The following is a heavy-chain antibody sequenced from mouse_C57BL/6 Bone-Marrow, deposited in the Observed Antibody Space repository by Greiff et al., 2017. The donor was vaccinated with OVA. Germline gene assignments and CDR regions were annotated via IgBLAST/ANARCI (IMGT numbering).Heavy chain of an antibody. V-gene: IGHV1-72*01. Sequence: QVQLQQSGAELVKPGASVKLSCKASGYTFTSYWMHWVKQRPGQGLEWIGRFDPNSGGTKYNEKFKSKATLTVDKPSSTAYMQLSSLTSEDSAVYYGARGDCYYDGSSRYFDVWGTGTTVTVSS. CDR1: GYTFTSYW. CDR3: ARGDCYYDGSSRYFDV. D-gene: IGHD1-1*01. CDR2: FDPNSGGT. J-gene: IGHJ1*03.